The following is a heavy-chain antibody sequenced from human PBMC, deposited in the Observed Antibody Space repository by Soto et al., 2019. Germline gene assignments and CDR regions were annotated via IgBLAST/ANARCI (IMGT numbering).Heavy chain of an antibody. D-gene: IGHD3-16*01. CDR1: GGSISSGGYY. V-gene: IGHV4-31*03. CDR2: IYYSGST. J-gene: IGHJ4*02. CDR3: ARAFGRVITAAGIQYFDY. Sequence: SETLSLTCTVSGGSISSGGYYWSWIRQHPGKGLEWIGYIYYSGSTYYNPSLKSRVTISVDTSKNQFSLKLSSVTAADTAVYYCARAFGRVITAAGIQYFDYWGQGTLVTVSS.